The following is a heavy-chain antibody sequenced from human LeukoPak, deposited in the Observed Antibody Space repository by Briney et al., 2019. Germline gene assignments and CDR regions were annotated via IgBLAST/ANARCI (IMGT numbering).Heavy chain of an antibody. CDR1: GFTFSSYA. J-gene: IGHJ4*02. V-gene: IGHV3-23*01. D-gene: IGHD2-15*01. CDR2: ISGGGGTP. CDR3: AKSGLNRFDY. Sequence: GGSLRLSCAASGFTFSSYAMSWVRQAPGKGLEWVPTISGGGGTPYYADSVKGRFTISRDNSKNTLFLQMNSLRVEDTAVYYCAKSGLNRFDYWGQGALVTVSS.